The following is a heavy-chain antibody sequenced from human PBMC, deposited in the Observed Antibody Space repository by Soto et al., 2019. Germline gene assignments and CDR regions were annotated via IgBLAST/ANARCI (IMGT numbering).Heavy chain of an antibody. Sequence: SETLSLTCTVSGGSIISGYWSWIRQPPGKGLEWIGYISYSGNTNYDPSLKSRVTMSVDTPKNQFSLRLSSVTTADTAVYYCAGLRGYAGSPIDYWGQGTLVTVS. D-gene: IGHD2-15*01. CDR1: GGSIISGY. CDR2: ISYSGNT. J-gene: IGHJ4*02. CDR3: AGLRGYAGSPIDY. V-gene: IGHV4-59*01.